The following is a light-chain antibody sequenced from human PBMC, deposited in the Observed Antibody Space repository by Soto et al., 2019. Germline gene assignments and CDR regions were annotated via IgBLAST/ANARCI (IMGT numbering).Light chain of an antibody. CDR3: SLYTSSAPGVL. V-gene: IGLV2-14*03. CDR2: DVS. Sequence: QSALTQPASVSGSPGQSITISCSGTSSDVGGSNYVSWYQQHPGEAPKLLIYDVSYRPTGVSHRFSGSKSGNTASLTIPWRQAEDDAHDFCSLYTSSAPGVLFGGGTKVTVL. J-gene: IGLJ2*01. CDR1: SSDVGGSNY.